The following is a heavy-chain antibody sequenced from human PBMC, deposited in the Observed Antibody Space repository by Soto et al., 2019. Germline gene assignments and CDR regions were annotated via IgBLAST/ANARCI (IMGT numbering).Heavy chain of an antibody. CDR1: GYTLTELS. J-gene: IGHJ5*02. CDR3: ATDLGGGGYYGSGIVYNWFDP. V-gene: IGHV1-24*01. Sequence: ASVKVSCKVSGYTLTELSMHWVRQAPGKGLEWMGGFDPEDGETIYAQKFQGRVTMTEDTSTDTAYMELSSLRSEDTAVYYCATDLGGGGYYGSGIVYNWFDPWGQGTLVTVSS. D-gene: IGHD3-10*01. CDR2: FDPEDGET.